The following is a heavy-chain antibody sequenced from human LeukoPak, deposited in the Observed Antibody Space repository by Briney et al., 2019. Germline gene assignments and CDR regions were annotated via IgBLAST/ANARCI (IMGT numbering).Heavy chain of an antibody. V-gene: IGHV4-59*01. CDR1: GGSISSYY. Sequence: SETLSLTCTVSGGSISSYYWSWIRQPPGKGLEWIGYIYYSGSTNYNPSLKSRVTISVDTSRNQFSLKLSSVTAADTAVYYCARDYYDSSGSHYFDYWGQGTLVTVSS. J-gene: IGHJ4*02. CDR2: IYYSGST. D-gene: IGHD3-22*01. CDR3: ARDYYDSSGSHYFDY.